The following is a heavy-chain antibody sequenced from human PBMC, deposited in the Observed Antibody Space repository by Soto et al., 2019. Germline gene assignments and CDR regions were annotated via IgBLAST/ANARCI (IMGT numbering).Heavy chain of an antibody. CDR3: ARDGVFDFWSGPTSFDY. D-gene: IGHD3-3*01. V-gene: IGHV3-21*01. CDR1: GFTFSSYS. Sequence: GGSLRLSCAASGFTFSSYSMNWVRQAPGKGLEWVSSISSSSSYIYYADSVKGRFTISRDNAKNSLYLQMNSLRAEDTAVYYCARDGVFDFWSGPTSFDYWGQGTLVTVSS. J-gene: IGHJ4*02. CDR2: ISSSSSYI.